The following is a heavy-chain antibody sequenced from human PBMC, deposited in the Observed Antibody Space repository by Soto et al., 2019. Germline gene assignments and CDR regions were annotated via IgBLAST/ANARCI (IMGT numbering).Heavy chain of an antibody. J-gene: IGHJ4*02. D-gene: IGHD6-13*01. CDR1: GFTFSSYW. Sequence: GGSLRLSCAASGFTFSSYWMSWVRQAPGKGLEWVANIKQDGSEKYYVDSVKGRFTISRDNAKNSLYLQMNSLRAEDTAVYYCASIAAAGKVSVFDYWGQGTLVTVSS. CDR2: IKQDGSEK. CDR3: ASIAAAGKVSVFDY. V-gene: IGHV3-7*01.